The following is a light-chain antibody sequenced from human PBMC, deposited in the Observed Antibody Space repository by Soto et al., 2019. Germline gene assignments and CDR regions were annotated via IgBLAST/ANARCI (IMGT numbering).Light chain of an antibody. CDR1: QSVTNSF. CDR3: QQYVSSPWA. V-gene: IGKV3-20*01. CDR2: GAS. Sequence: EIVLAQSPGTLSLSPGERATLSCRASQSVTNSFLAWYQQKPGQAPRLLIYGASRRATGIPDRFTGSGSGTDFTLTISRLEPEDFAVYYCQQYVSSPWAFXQGTKADIK. J-gene: IGKJ1*01.